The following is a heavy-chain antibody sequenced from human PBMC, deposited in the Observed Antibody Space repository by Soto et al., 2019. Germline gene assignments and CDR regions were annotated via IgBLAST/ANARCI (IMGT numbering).Heavy chain of an antibody. CDR3: ARGIEDRYCSGGSCYRGVAYGMDV. CDR1: GYTFTSYY. V-gene: IGHV1-46*01. D-gene: IGHD2-15*01. CDR2: INPSGGST. J-gene: IGHJ6*02. Sequence: GASVKVSCKASGYTFTSYYMHWVRQAPGQGLEWMGIINPSGGSTSYAQKFQGRVTMTRDTSTSTVYMELSSLRSEDTAVYYCARGIEDRYCSGGSCYRGVAYGMDVWG.